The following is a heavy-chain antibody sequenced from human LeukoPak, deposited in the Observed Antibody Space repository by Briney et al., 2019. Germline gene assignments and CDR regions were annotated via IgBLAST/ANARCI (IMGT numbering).Heavy chain of an antibody. D-gene: IGHD7-27*01. CDR3: AREKSNWGYDY. V-gene: IGHV3-11*04. Sequence: PGGSLRLSCAASGFTFTDYYMSWIRQAPGKGLEWVSHISSSSSNIFYADSVKGRFTISRDNAQNSLYLHMNSLRADDTAVYYCAREKSNWGYDYWGQGTLVTVSS. CDR2: ISSSSSNI. J-gene: IGHJ4*02. CDR1: GFTFTDYY.